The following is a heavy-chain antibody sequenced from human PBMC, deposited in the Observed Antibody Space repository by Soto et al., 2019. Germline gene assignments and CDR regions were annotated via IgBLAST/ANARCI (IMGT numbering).Heavy chain of an antibody. D-gene: IGHD6-19*01. CDR2: IYPADSDT. J-gene: IGHJ4*02. CDR1: GYTFTSYW. CDR3: ARKTVAGEWSDY. Sequence: GESLKISCKASGYTFTSYWIGWVRQMPGKGLEWMGIIYPADSDTRYSPSFQGEATISVDKSINTAYLQWSSLKTSDTAMYYCARKTVAGEWSDYWGQGTLVTVSS. V-gene: IGHV5-51*01.